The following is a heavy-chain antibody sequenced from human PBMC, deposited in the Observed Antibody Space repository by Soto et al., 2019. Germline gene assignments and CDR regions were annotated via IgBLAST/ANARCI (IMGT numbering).Heavy chain of an antibody. D-gene: IGHD2-8*01. V-gene: IGHV4-4*02. CDR1: GGSISSSNW. CDR3: ARDPSGYCTNGVCYRRSYYFDY. CDR2: IYHSGST. J-gene: IGHJ4*02. Sequence: SETLSLTCAVSGGSISSSNWWSWVRQPPGKGLEWIGEIYHSGSTNYNPSLKSRVTISVDKSKNQFSLKLSSVTAADTVVYYCARDPSGYCTNGVCYRRSYYFDYWGQGTLVTVSS.